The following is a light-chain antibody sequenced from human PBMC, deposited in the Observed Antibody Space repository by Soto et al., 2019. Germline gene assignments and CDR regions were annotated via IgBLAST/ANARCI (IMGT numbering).Light chain of an antibody. CDR2: DAS. J-gene: IGKJ1*01. CDR1: QSVSSY. Sequence: EIVLTQSPATLSLSPGERATLSCRASQSVSSYLAWYQQKPGQAPRLRIYDASNRATGIPARFSGSGSGTDLTLTISSLEPEDFAVYYCQQRSNWPRTFGKGTKVEIK. V-gene: IGKV3-11*01. CDR3: QQRSNWPRT.